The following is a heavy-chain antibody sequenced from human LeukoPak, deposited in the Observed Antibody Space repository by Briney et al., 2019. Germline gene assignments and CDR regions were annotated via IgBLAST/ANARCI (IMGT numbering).Heavy chain of an antibody. CDR1: DFSFSGSA. Sequence: GGSLRLSCAASDFSFSGSAIHWVRQASGKGLEWIGRIRSKTNNYATVYVESVKGRFTISRDDAKNTAFLQMNSLKIEDTAVYYCWSTGTSTTDYWGQGTLVTVSS. D-gene: IGHD1-7*01. V-gene: IGHV3-73*01. J-gene: IGHJ4*02. CDR3: WSTGTSTTDY. CDR2: IRSKTNNYAT.